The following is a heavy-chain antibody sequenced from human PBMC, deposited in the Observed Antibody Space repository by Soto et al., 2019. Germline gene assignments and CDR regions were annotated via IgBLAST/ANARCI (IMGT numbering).Heavy chain of an antibody. D-gene: IGHD2-2*02. CDR3: ARDIVVVPAAIDYYYYGMDV. CDR2: IIPIFGTA. Sequence: GASVKVSCKASGGTFSSYAISWVRQAPGQGLEWMGGIIPIFGTANYAQKFQGRVTITADKSTSTAYMELSSLRSGDTAVYYCARDIVVVPAAIDYYYYGMDVWGQGTTVTVSS. CDR1: GGTFSSYA. V-gene: IGHV1-69*06. J-gene: IGHJ6*02.